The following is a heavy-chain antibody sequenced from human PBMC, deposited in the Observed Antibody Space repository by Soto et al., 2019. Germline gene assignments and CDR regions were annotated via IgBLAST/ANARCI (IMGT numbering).Heavy chain of an antibody. D-gene: IGHD3-10*01. V-gene: IGHV3-13*01. J-gene: IGHJ6*02. Sequence: EVQVVESGGGLVQPGGSLRLSCAASGFTFSRYDIHWVRQATGKGLEWVSTIDTAGDTYYADSVKGRFTISRENAKNSXXLQMNSLRAGDTAVYYCARDLGYYGSGSLLGMDVWGQGTTVTVSS. CDR1: GFTFSRYD. CDR3: ARDLGYYGSGSLLGMDV. CDR2: IDTAGDT.